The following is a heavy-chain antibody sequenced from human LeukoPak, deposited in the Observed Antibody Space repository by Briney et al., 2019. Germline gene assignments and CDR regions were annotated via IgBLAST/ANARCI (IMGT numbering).Heavy chain of an antibody. CDR2: ISYDGSNK. CDR3: AKIVGANTKGDY. V-gene: IGHV3-30*04. CDR1: GFTFSSYA. J-gene: IGHJ4*02. Sequence: PGGSLRLSCAASGFTFSSYAMHWVRQAPGKGLEWVAVISYDGSNKYYADSVKGRFTISRDNSKNTLYPQMNSLRAEDTAVYYCAKIVGANTKGDYWGQGTLVTVSS. D-gene: IGHD1-26*01.